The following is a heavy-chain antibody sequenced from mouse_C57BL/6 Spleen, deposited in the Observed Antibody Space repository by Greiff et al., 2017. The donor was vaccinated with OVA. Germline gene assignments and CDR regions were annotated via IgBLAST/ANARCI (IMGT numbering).Heavy chain of an antibody. D-gene: IGHD1-1*01. V-gene: IGHV1-55*01. CDR3: ARYYYGSSYENWYFDV. Sequence: VQLQQPGAELVKPGASVKMSCKASGYTFTSYWITWVKQRPGQGLEWIGDIYPGSGSTNYNEKFKSKATLTVDTSSSTAYMQLSSLTSEDSAVYYCARYYYGSSYENWYFDVWGTGTTVTVSS. CDR1: GYTFTSYW. CDR2: IYPGSGST. J-gene: IGHJ1*03.